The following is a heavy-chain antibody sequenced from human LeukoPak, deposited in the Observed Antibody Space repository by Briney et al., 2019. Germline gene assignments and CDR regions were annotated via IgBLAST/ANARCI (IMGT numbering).Heavy chain of an antibody. Sequence: ASVKVSCKASGYTFTGYYMHWVRQAPGQGLEWMGWINPNSGGTNYAQKFQGRVTMTRDTSISTAYMELSRLRSDDTAVYYCASGYYYDSSGYGQLDYWGQGTLVIVSS. J-gene: IGHJ4*02. V-gene: IGHV1-2*02. CDR1: GYTFTGYY. D-gene: IGHD3-22*01. CDR2: INPNSGGT. CDR3: ASGYYYDSSGYGQLDY.